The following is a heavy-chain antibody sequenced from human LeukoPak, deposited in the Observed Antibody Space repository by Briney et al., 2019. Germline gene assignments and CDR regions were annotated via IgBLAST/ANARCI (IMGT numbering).Heavy chain of an antibody. CDR3: AEGSMVGVLCCFDY. D-gene: IGHD3-10*01. V-gene: IGHV3-23*01. Sequence: GGSLRLSCAASGFTFSSYAMSWVRQAPGKGLEWVSAISGSGGSTYYADSVKGRFTISRDNSKNTLYLQMNSLRAEDTAVYYCAEGSMVGVLCCFDYWGQGTLVTVSS. CDR2: ISGSGGST. J-gene: IGHJ4*02. CDR1: GFTFSSYA.